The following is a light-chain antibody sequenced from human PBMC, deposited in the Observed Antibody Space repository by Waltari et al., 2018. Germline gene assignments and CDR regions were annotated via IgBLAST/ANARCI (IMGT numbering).Light chain of an antibody. Sequence: AIQLTQSPSSLSASVGDRVTISCRASQDISTALAWYQQRPGKAPNLLIYDASNLESGVPSRFSGGGSGTHFTPTISSLQPEDFSTYYCQQFNTYPRTFGQGTKVDIK. V-gene: IGKV1-13*02. CDR3: QQFNTYPRT. CDR2: DAS. CDR1: QDISTA. J-gene: IGKJ1*01.